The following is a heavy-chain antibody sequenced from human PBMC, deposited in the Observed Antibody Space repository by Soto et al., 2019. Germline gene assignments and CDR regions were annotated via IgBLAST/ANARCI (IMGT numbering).Heavy chain of an antibody. CDR1: GGSISSYY. Sequence: QVQLQESGPGLVKPSETLSLTCTVSGGSISSYYWSWIRQPPGKGLEWIGYIYYSGSTNYNPSLKSRVTISVDTSKNQFSLKLSSVTAADTAVYYCARVGGYNWNDGVDYWGQGTLVTVSS. CDR2: IYYSGST. V-gene: IGHV4-59*01. D-gene: IGHD1-1*01. J-gene: IGHJ4*02. CDR3: ARVGGYNWNDGVDY.